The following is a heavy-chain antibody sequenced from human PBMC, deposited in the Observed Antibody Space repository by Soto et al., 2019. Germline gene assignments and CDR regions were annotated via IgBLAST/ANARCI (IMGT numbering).Heavy chain of an antibody. CDR1: GGSISSSNW. J-gene: IGHJ6*02. V-gene: IGHV4-4*02. CDR2: IYHSGST. Sequence: SEILSLTCAVSGGSISSSNWWSWVRQPPGKGLEWIGEIYHSGSTNYNPSLKSRVTISVDKSKNQFSLKLSSVTAADTAVYYCARDKIEAPYYYGMDVWGQGTTVTVSS. CDR3: ARDKIEAPYYYGMDV.